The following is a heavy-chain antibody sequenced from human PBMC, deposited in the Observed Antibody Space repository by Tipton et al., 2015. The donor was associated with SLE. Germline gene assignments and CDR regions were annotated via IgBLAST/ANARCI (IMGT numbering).Heavy chain of an antibody. Sequence: LRLSCTVSGGSISSGGYYWSWTRQPAGKGLEWIGEINHSGSTYYNPSLKSRVTISVDTSKNQFSLKLSSVTAADTAVYYCAREDIEGATTGYYYGMDVWGQGTTVTVSS. D-gene: IGHD1-26*01. CDR3: AREDIEGATTGYYYGMDV. J-gene: IGHJ6*02. V-gene: IGHV4-61*09. CDR1: GGSISSGGYY. CDR2: INHSGST.